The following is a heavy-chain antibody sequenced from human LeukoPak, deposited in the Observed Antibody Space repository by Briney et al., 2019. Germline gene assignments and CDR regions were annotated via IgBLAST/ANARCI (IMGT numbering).Heavy chain of an antibody. D-gene: IGHD2-15*01. CDR3: ARDSRGFSVDP. CDR1: VYTFTAYY. Sequence: ASVTVSFKSSVYTFTAYYMHWVRQAPGQGREWMGWINPNSGVTNYAQKFQGGVTMTRYTSISTAYMELSRLTSDDTAVYYCARDSRGFSVDPWGQGTLVTVSS. CDR2: INPNSGVT. V-gene: IGHV1-2*02. J-gene: IGHJ5*02.